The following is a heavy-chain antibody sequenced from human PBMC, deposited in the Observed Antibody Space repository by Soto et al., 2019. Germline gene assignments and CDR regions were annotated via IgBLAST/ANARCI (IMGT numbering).Heavy chain of an antibody. CDR3: ARRASR. D-gene: IGHD1-26*01. J-gene: IGHJ3*01. Sequence: PGGSLRLSCAASGFTFISSEMYWGRQAPGKGLEWVSYIHPSGQPIFYADSVKGRFTISRDNAKNSLYLQMSSLRAEDSAVYYCARRASRWGQGTMVTVSS. CDR2: IHPSGQPI. CDR1: GFTFISSE. V-gene: IGHV3-48*03.